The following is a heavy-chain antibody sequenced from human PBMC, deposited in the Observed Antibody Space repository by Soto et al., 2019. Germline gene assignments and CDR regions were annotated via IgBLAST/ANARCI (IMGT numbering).Heavy chain of an antibody. CDR3: ARDPVTSD. CDR2: IKGDGSDA. Sequence: GGSLRLSCAASGFTLSNFYISWVRQAPGKGLEWLGNIKGDGSDAHYVDSVKGRFTISRDNAGNSIYLQMNNLRAEDTAMYYCARDPVTSDWGQGTLVTVSS. CDR1: GFTLSNFY. J-gene: IGHJ4*02. V-gene: IGHV3-7*03.